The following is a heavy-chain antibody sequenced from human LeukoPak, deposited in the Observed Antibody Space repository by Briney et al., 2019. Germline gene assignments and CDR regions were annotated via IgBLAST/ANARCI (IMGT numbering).Heavy chain of an antibody. CDR1: EFTFSSYW. J-gene: IGHJ4*02. CDR2: IKQDGSER. CDR3: ARDGGWYRDY. V-gene: IGHV3-7*01. D-gene: IGHD6-19*01. Sequence: GGSLRLSCAASEFTFSSYWMSWVRQAPGKGLEWVANIKQDGSERNYVDSVKGRFTISRDNAKNSLYLQMNSLRAEDTAVYYCARDGGWYRDYWGQGTLVAVSS.